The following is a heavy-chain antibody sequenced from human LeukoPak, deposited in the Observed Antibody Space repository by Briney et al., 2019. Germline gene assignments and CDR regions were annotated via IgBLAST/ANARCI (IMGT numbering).Heavy chain of an antibody. CDR3: ATSATVTTNPRSGPTYDY. CDR2: FDPGDGET. CDR1: GYTLTELS. V-gene: IGHV1-24*01. Sequence: ASVKVSCKVSGYTLTELSMHWVRQAPGKGLEWMGGFDPGDGETIYAQKFQGRVTMTEDTSTDTAYMELSSLRSEDTAVYYCATSATVTTNPRSGPTYDYWGQGTLVTVSS. D-gene: IGHD4-17*01. J-gene: IGHJ4*02.